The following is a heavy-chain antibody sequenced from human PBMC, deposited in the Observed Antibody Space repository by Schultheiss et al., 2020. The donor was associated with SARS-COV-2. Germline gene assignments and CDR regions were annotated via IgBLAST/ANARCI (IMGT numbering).Heavy chain of an antibody. V-gene: IGHV3-30*18. CDR2: ISFDGSNK. D-gene: IGHD4-17*01. CDR3: AKDTTTVTTFDY. CDR1: GFTFSYYD. J-gene: IGHJ4*02. Sequence: GGSLRLSCAASGFTFSYYDIHWVRQAPGKGLEWVAGISFDGSNKYYGDSVKGRFTISRDNSKNTLYLQMNSLRAEDTAVYYCAKDTTTVTTFDYWGQGTLVAVSS.